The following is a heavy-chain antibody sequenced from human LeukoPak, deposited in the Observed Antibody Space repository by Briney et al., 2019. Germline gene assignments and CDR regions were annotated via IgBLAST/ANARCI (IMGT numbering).Heavy chain of an antibody. CDR3: ARVCHIVVVTAEGGWFDP. V-gene: IGHV1-18*01. J-gene: IGHJ5*02. Sequence: ASVTVSCKASGYRFTAYGVGWLRQAPGHGLEWVGWTSIYNGKTYYAQSFQDRVTMTTDTSTSTVYMELRSLRSDDTAVYYCARVCHIVVVTAEGGWFDPWGQGTLVTVSS. CDR2: TSIYNGKT. D-gene: IGHD2-21*02. CDR1: GYRFTAYG.